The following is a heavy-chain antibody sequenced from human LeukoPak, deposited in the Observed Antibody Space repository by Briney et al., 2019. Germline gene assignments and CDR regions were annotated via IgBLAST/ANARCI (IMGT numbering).Heavy chain of an antibody. D-gene: IGHD1-26*01. J-gene: IGHJ4*02. CDR2: ISYDGSNK. V-gene: IGHV3-30*04. CDR1: GFTFSSYA. CDR3: ARDRGSYLLDY. Sequence: GRSLRLSCAASGFTFSSYAMHWVRQAPGKGLEWVAVISYDGSNKYYADSVKGRFTISRDNSKNTLYLQMNSLRAEDTAVYYCARDRGSYLLDYWGQGTLVTVSS.